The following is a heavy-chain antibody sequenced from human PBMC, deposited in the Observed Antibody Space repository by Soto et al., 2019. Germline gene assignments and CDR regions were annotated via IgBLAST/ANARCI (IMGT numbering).Heavy chain of an antibody. Sequence: QVQLQESGPGLVKPSETLSLTCTVSGGSISSHYWSWIRQPPGKGLEWIGYTYYSGGTNYNPSLMSRVTISVDTSKNQFSLKLRSVTAADTAVYYCATIGQKWEFWNWGQGTLVTVSS. CDR3: ATIGQKWEFWN. V-gene: IGHV4-59*11. J-gene: IGHJ4*02. CDR1: GGSISSHY. D-gene: IGHD1-26*01. CDR2: TYYSGGT.